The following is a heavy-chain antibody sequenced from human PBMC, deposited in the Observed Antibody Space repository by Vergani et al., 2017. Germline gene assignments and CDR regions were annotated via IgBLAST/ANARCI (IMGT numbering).Heavy chain of an antibody. J-gene: IGHJ6*02. D-gene: IGHD3-3*01. CDR2: ISAYNGNT. CDR1: GYTFTSYG. Sequence: QVQLVQSGAEVKKPGASVKVSCKASGYTFTSYGISWVRQAPGQGLEWMGWISAYNGNTNYAQKLQGRVTMTRDTSASTAYMELSSLRSEDTAVYYCAREDYEFWSGARMDVWGQGTTVTVSS. CDR3: AREDYEFWSGARMDV. V-gene: IGHV1-18*01.